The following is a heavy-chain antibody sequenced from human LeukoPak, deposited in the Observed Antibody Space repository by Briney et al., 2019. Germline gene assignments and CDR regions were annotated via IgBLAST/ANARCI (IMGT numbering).Heavy chain of an antibody. CDR3: ARGAAAAATTEFYPFDY. CDR2: ISSSGSTI. Sequence: GGSLRLPCAASGFTFSSYEMNWVRQAPGKGLEWVSYISSSGSTIYYADSVKGRFTISRDNAKNSLYLQMNSLRAEDTAVYYCARGAAAAATTEFYPFDYWGQGTLVTVSS. CDR1: GFTFSSYE. V-gene: IGHV3-48*03. J-gene: IGHJ4*02. D-gene: IGHD6-13*01.